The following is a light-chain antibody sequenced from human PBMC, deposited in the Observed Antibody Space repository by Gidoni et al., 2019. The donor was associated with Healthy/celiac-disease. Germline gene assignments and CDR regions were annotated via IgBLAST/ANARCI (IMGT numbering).Light chain of an antibody. CDR2: GAS. J-gene: IGKJ1*01. V-gene: IGKV3-15*01. Sequence: PGERATLSCRASQSVSSNLAWYQQKPGQAPRLLIYGASTRATGIPARFSGSGSGTELTLTISSLQSEDFAVYYCQQYNNWPPWTFGQGTKVEIK. CDR3: QQYNNWPPWT. CDR1: QSVSSN.